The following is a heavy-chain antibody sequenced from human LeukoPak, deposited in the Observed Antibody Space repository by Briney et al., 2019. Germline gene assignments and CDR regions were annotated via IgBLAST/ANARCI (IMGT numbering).Heavy chain of an antibody. CDR3: ATEFRYGSGSYPFDY. Sequence: ASVKVSCKVSGYTFTDYYMHWVQQAPGKGLEWMGLVDPEDGETIYAEKFQGRVTITADTSTDTAYMELSSLRSEDTAVYYCATEFRYGSGSYPFDYWGQGALVTVSS. CDR2: VDPEDGET. D-gene: IGHD3-10*01. V-gene: IGHV1-69-2*01. J-gene: IGHJ4*02. CDR1: GYTFTDYY.